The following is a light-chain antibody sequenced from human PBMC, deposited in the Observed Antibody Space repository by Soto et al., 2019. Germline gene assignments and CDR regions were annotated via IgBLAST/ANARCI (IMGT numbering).Light chain of an antibody. Sequence: DIQMTQSPSTLSASVGDRVTITCRASQSISSWLAWYQQKPGKAPKLLIYTASSLESGVPSRFSGSGSGTEFTLTISSLQHDDFATYYCQEYNSHSRYTFGQGTKLEIK. CDR3: QEYNSHSRYT. CDR2: TAS. CDR1: QSISSW. J-gene: IGKJ2*01. V-gene: IGKV1-5*03.